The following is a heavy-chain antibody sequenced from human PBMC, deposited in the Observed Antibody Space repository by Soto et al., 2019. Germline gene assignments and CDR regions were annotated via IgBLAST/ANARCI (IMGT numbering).Heavy chain of an antibody. CDR2: IIPMLGVA. V-gene: IGHV1-69*04. Sequence: QVQLVQSGAAVKKPGSSVNVSCKASGDTFSNHTISWVRHSPGQGLERMGRIIPMLGVAYYAQKFQGRVTITADKSTSTDYMELSSLISADTAVYYCARVAEMGTVTKGYYYYMDVWGKGTTVTVSS. D-gene: IGHD4-17*01. J-gene: IGHJ6*03. CDR3: ARVAEMGTVTKGYYYYMDV. CDR1: GDTFSNHT.